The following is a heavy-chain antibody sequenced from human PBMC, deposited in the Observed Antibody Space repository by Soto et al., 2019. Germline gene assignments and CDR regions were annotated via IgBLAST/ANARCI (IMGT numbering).Heavy chain of an antibody. CDR1: GYTFIRYG. D-gene: IGHD3-16*01. Sequence: QVQLAQSANEVKKPGASVRVSCKAAGYTFIRYGIAWVRQAPGQGLEWMGWISPYNDYTVYAQKFQGRVSMTADTSTRTVYMNLRGLKSDDTAVYYCASGGYYDTSWGKLSHYGLDVWGQGPSVSVSS. CDR2: ISPYNDYT. V-gene: IGHV1-18*01. CDR3: ASGGYYDTSWGKLSHYGLDV. J-gene: IGHJ6*02.